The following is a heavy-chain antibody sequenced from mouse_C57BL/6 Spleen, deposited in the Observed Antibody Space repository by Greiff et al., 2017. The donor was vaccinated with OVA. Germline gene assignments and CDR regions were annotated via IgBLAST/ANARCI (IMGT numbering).Heavy chain of an antibody. Sequence: VKLVESGAELARPGASVKLSCKASGYTFTSYGISWVKQRTGQGLEWIGEIYPRSGNTYYNEKFKGKATLTADKSSSTAYMELRSLTSEDSAVYFCARGDYYCSSYWYFDVWGTGTTVTVSS. CDR1: GYTFTSYG. CDR3: ARGDYYCSSYWYFDV. J-gene: IGHJ1*03. V-gene: IGHV1-81*01. D-gene: IGHD1-1*01. CDR2: IYPRSGNT.